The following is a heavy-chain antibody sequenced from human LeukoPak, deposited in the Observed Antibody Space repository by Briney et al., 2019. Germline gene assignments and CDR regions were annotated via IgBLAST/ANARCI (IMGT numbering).Heavy chain of an antibody. V-gene: IGHV4-59*08. CDR1: GGSISSYY. J-gene: IGHJ3*02. Sequence: SETLSLTCTVSGGSISSYYWSWIRQPPGKGLEWIGYIYYSGSTNYNPSLKSRVTISVDTSKNQFSLKLSSVTAADTAVYYCARVQGDAFYIWGQGTMVTVSS. CDR3: ARVQGDAFYI. CDR2: IYYSGST.